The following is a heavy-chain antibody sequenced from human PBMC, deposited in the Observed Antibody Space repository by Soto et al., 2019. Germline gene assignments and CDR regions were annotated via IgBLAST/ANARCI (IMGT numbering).Heavy chain of an antibody. J-gene: IGHJ4*02. CDR3: AKDLPMTTVTQY. CDR1: GFTFSSYA. V-gene: IGHV3-23*01. Sequence: GGSLRLSCAASGFTFSSYAMSWVRQAPGKGLEWVSAISGSGSSTYYPDPGKGRFTISRDNSKNTLDLQMNSLRAEDTAVYYWAKDLPMTTVTQYWGQGTLVTVSS. D-gene: IGHD4-4*01. CDR2: ISGSGSST.